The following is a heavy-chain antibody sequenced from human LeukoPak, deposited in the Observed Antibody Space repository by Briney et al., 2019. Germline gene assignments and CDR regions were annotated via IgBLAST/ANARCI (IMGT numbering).Heavy chain of an antibody. J-gene: IGHJ4*02. V-gene: IGHV1-69*04. CDR3: ARDLGYCSSTSCPQTFDY. CDR2: IIPILGIA. D-gene: IGHD2-2*01. CDR1: GGTFSSYA. Sequence: ASVKVSCKASGGTFSSYAISWVRQAPGQGLEWMGRIIPILGIANYAQKFQGRVTITADKSTSTAYMELSSLRSEDTAVYYCARDLGYCSSTSCPQTFDYWGQGTLVTVSS.